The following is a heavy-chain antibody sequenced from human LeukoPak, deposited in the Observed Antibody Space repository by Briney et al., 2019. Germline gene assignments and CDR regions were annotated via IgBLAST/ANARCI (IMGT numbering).Heavy chain of an antibody. CDR1: GGSISRSSYY. CDR2: IYDSGST. CDR3: ARVYGSGNRYYYYGMDV. V-gene: IGHV4-39*07. D-gene: IGHD3-10*01. J-gene: IGHJ6*02. Sequence: SETLSLTCSVSGGSISRSSYYWGWIRQPPGKGLEWIGSIYDSGSTFYNPSLKSRVTISLQTSKTQFSLKLSSVTAADTAVYYCARVYGSGNRYYYYGMDVWGQGTTVTVSS.